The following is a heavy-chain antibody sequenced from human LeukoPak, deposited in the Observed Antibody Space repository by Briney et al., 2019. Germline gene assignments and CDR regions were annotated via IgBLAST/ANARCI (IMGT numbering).Heavy chain of an antibody. CDR2: IHTSGST. CDR3: ARDFEVVTNSWFDP. CDR1: GGSISSYY. V-gene: IGHV4-4*07. J-gene: IGHJ5*02. Sequence: SETLSLTCTVSGGSISSYYWSWIRQPAGKGLEWIGRIHTSGSTNYNPSLKSRVTMSVDTSKNQFSLKLSSVTAADTAVYYCARDFEVVTNSWFDPWGQGTLVTVSS. D-gene: IGHD2-21*02.